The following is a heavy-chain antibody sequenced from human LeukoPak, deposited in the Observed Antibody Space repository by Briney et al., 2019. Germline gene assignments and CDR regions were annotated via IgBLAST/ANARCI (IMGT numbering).Heavy chain of an antibody. Sequence: GGSLRLSCTASGFTFGDYAMTWVRQAPGKGLEWVSVIYSCGSTYYADSVKGRFTISRDNAKNTLYLQMNSLRAEDTAVYYCAREGQLVHTYYYYYMDVWGKGTTVTVSS. CDR2: IYSCGST. CDR1: GFTFGDYA. D-gene: IGHD6-13*01. V-gene: IGHV3-66*01. CDR3: AREGQLVHTYYYYYMDV. J-gene: IGHJ6*03.